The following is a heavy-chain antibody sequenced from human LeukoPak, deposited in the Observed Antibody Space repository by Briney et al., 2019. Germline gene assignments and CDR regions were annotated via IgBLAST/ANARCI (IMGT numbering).Heavy chain of an antibody. V-gene: IGHV1-2*02. D-gene: IGHD1-26*01. Sequence: ASVKVSCKASGYTFTGYYIHWVRQAPGQGLEWMGCINPNSGTDDTNYAQKFQGRVTMTRDTSINTAYIELSRLRSDDTAGYYCARGGVNNWFDPWGQGTLVTVSS. CDR3: ARGGVNNWFDP. J-gene: IGHJ5*02. CDR2: INPNSGTDDT. CDR1: GYTFTGYY.